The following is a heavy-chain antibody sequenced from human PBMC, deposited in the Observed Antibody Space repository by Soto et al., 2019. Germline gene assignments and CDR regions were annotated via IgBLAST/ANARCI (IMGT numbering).Heavy chain of an antibody. CDR3: ARQSSGSRHSYYYPLDV. J-gene: IGHJ6*02. CDR1: GYTFLNYG. V-gene: IGHV1-18*01. Sequence: QVQLLQSGPEVRKPGASVKVACKASGYTFLNYGLSWVRQAPGQGLEWMGWISPFNRNTKYAQKLQGRVTMTTNTSTNTAHMELTSLTSDDTAVYFCARQSSGSRHSYYYPLDVWGQGTTVIVSS. CDR2: ISPFNRNT. D-gene: IGHD6-19*01.